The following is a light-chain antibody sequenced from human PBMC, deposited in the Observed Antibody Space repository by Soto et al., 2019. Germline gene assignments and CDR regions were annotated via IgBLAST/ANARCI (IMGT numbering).Light chain of an antibody. Sequence: DIQMTQSPSTLSASVGDIVTITCRASQDISAWLAWYQQKPGKPPKLVIYKATALETGVPSRFSGSGSGTEFTLTISSLQPDDFTTYYCQQYSAFPWTVGQGTKVDSK. J-gene: IGKJ1*01. CDR2: KAT. CDR3: QQYSAFPWT. CDR1: QDISAW. V-gene: IGKV1-5*03.